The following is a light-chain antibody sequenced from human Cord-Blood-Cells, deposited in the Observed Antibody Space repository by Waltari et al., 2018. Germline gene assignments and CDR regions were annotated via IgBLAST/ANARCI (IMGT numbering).Light chain of an antibody. J-gene: IGLJ3*02. V-gene: IGLV4-69*01. CDR3: QTWGTGIWV. CDR2: LNSDGSH. CDR1: SGHSSYA. Sequence: QLVLTQSPSASASLGASLKLTCTLSSGHSSYAIAWHHQQPEKGPRYLMKLNSDGSHSKGDGIPDRFSGSSSGAERYLTISSLQSEDEADYYCQTWGTGIWVFGGGTKLTVL.